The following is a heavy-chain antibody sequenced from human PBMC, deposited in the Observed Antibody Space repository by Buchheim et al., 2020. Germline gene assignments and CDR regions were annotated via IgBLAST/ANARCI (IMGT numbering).Heavy chain of an antibody. Sequence: QLQLQESGPGLVKPSETLSLTCSVSGGSISSSSYYWGWIHQPPGMGLEWIGSISYSGSTSYNPSLKSRLTISMDASKNQFSLKLSSVTAADTGVYYCARISGSYWYWGQGTL. J-gene: IGHJ4*02. CDR1: GGSISSSSYY. V-gene: IGHV4-39*07. D-gene: IGHD1-26*01. CDR2: ISYSGST. CDR3: ARISGSYWY.